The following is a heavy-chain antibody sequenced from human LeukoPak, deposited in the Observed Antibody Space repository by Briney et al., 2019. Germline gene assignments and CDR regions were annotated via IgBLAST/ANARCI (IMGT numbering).Heavy chain of an antibody. CDR1: GYTFISYY. V-gene: IGHV1-46*01. CDR3: ARGAPIGAAAGAIDY. Sequence: VVSVKVSCKASGYTFISYYMHWVRQAPGQGLEWMGIINPSGGSTSYAQKFQGRVTMTRDTSTSTVYMELSSLRSEDTAVYYCARGAPIGAAAGAIDYWGQGTLVTVSS. CDR2: INPSGGST. D-gene: IGHD6-13*01. J-gene: IGHJ4*02.